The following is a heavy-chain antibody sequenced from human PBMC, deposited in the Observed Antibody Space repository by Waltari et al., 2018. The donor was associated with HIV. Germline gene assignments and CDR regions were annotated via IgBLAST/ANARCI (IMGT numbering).Heavy chain of an antibody. Sequence: QGQLQQSGPGLVKPSQTPSPTCVISGDSVYSNTAAWNWIRQSPSRGLEWLGRTYYRSRWYNEYAVSVKSRITINQDTSKNQFSLQLKSVTPEDTAVYYCVRGGQWLNWFGPWGPGTLVTVSS. V-gene: IGHV6-1*01. CDR2: TYYRSRWYN. D-gene: IGHD6-19*01. CDR3: VRGGQWLNWFGP. CDR1: GDSVYSNTAA. J-gene: IGHJ5*02.